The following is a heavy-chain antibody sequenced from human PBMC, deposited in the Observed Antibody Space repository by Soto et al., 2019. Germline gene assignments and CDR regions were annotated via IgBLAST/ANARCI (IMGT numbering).Heavy chain of an antibody. CDR1: GGSFSGYY. CDR3: ARGRVQLWSPDY. D-gene: IGHD5-18*01. V-gene: IGHV4-34*01. Sequence: PSDTLSLTCAVYGGSFSGYYWSWIRQPPGKGLEWIGEINHSGSTNYNPSLKSRVTISVDTSKNQFSLKLSSVTAADTAVYYCARGRVQLWSPDYWGQGTLVTVSS. CDR2: INHSGST. J-gene: IGHJ4*02.